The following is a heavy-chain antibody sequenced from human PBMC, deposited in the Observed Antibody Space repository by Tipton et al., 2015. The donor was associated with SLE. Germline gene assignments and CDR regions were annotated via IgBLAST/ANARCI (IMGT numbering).Heavy chain of an antibody. CDR1: GFTFTNYV. CDR3: ARIHYYGSGSRDY. V-gene: IGHV3-74*01. D-gene: IGHD3-10*01. CDR2: IDSDGTIT. J-gene: IGHJ4*02. Sequence: SLRLSCAASGFTFTNYVMTWVRQAPGKGLMWVSRIDSDGTITNYADTVKGRFTISRDNAKDTLYLQMNSLRAEDTAVYYCARIHYYGSGSRDYWGQGTLVIVSS.